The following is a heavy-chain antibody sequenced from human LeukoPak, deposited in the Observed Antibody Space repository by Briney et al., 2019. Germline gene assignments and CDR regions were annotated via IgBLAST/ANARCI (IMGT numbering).Heavy chain of an antibody. CDR1: GDSVSSYY. Sequence: SETLSLTCTVSGDSVSSYYWSWIRQPPGKGLEWIGYIYHTGHTKYNPSLKSRVSISLDTSKSQFSLKLSSVTAADTAVYYCARQLNYYDSSGFDYWGQGTLVTVSS. V-gene: IGHV4-59*02. CDR3: ARQLNYYDSSGFDY. CDR2: IYHTGHT. J-gene: IGHJ4*02. D-gene: IGHD3-22*01.